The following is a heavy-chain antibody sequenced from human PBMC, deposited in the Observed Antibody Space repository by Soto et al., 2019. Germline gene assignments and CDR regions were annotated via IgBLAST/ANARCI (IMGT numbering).Heavy chain of an antibody. Sequence: LRLSCAASGFTFGSCGMNWVRQAPGKGLEWVAGVSPHGANTYYADSVRGRFIISRDDSRNTVSLDMNSLRGDDSAVYYCATEGAKTTWNFDYWGQGTVVTVSS. CDR1: GFTFGSCG. D-gene: IGHD1-1*01. CDR3: ATEGAKTTWNFDY. V-gene: IGHV3-23*01. J-gene: IGHJ4*02. CDR2: VSPHGANT.